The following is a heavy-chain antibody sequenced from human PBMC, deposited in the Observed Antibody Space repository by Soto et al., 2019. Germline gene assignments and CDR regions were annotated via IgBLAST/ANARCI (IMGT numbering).Heavy chain of an antibody. V-gene: IGHV5-10-1*01. D-gene: IGHD4-17*01. J-gene: IGHJ4*02. CDR3: ARAYDYGDSHFDY. CDR1: GYSFTIYW. Sequence: PGESVKISCKGSGYSFTIYWISWVLQMPGKGLEWMGRIDPSDSYTNYSPSFQGHVTISADKSISTAYLQWSSLKASDTAMYYCARAYDYGDSHFDYWGQGTLVTVSS. CDR2: IDPSDSYT.